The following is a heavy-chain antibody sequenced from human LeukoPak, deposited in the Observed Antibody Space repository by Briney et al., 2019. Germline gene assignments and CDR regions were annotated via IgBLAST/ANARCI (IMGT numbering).Heavy chain of an antibody. Sequence: ASVKVSCKASGYTFTSYDINWVRQATGQGLEWMGWMNPNSGNTGYAQKFQGRVTITRNTSISTAYMELSSLRSEDTAVHYCARGIAAAGMVWFDPWGQGTLVTVSS. V-gene: IGHV1-8*03. J-gene: IGHJ5*02. CDR3: ARGIAAAGMVWFDP. CDR2: MNPNSGNT. CDR1: GYTFTSYD. D-gene: IGHD6-13*01.